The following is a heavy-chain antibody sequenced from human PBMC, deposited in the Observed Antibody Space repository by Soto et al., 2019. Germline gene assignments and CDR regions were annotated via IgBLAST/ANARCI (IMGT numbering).Heavy chain of an antibody. V-gene: IGHV4-31*03. CDR3: ARREGYGDLHAFDI. Sequence: SETLSLTCTVSGGSISSGGYYWSWIRQHPGKGLEWIGYIYYSGSTYYNPSLKSRVTISVDTSKNQFSLKLSSVTAADTAVYYCARREGYGDLHAFDIWGQGTMVTVSS. CDR2: IYYSGST. J-gene: IGHJ3*02. CDR1: GGSISSGGYY. D-gene: IGHD4-17*01.